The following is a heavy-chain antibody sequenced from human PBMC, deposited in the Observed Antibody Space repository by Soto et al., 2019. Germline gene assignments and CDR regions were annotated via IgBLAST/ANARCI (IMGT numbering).Heavy chain of an antibody. D-gene: IGHD4-17*01. CDR2: ISGSGGST. J-gene: IGHJ4*02. CDR1: GFTFSSYA. CDR3: AKGEGGKDYGDYVGYYYFDY. V-gene: IGHV3-23*01. Sequence: GGSLRLSCAASGFTFSSYAMSWVRQAPGKGLEWVSAISGSGGSTYYADSVKGRFTISRDNSKNTLYLQMNSLRAEDTAVYYCAKGEGGKDYGDYVGYYYFDYWGQGTLVTVSS.